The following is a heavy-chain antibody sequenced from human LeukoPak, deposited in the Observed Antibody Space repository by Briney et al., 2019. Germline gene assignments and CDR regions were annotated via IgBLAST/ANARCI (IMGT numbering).Heavy chain of an antibody. Sequence: GGSLRLSCAASGFTFSSYSMNWVRQAPGKGLELVSYISSSRSTIYYADSVKGRFTISRDNAKNSLYLQMNSLRDEDTAVYYCARRGRYGDYWGAFDIWGQGTMVTVSS. CDR3: ARRGRYGDYWGAFDI. D-gene: IGHD4-17*01. V-gene: IGHV3-48*02. CDR1: GFTFSSYS. CDR2: ISSSRSTI. J-gene: IGHJ3*02.